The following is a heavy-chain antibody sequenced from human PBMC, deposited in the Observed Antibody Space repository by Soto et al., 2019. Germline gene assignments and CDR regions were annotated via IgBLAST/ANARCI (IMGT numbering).Heavy chain of an antibody. CDR2: IYSGGST. D-gene: IGHD3-16*01. CDR3: ARQNDPLGYAFDI. J-gene: IGHJ3*02. Sequence: PGGSLRLSCAASGFTVSSNYMSWVRQAPGKGLEWVSVIYSGGSTYYADSVKGRFTISRDNSKNALYLQMNSLRAEDTAVYYCARQNDPLGYAFDIWGQGTMVTVSS. CDR1: GFTVSSNY. V-gene: IGHV3-53*01.